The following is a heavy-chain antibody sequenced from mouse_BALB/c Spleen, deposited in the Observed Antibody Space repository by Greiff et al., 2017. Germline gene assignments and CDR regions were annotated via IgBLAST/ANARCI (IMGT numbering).Heavy chain of an antibody. Sequence: EVKLQESGPSLVKPSQTLSLTCSVTGDSITSGYWNWIRKFPGNKLEYMGYISYSGSTYYNPSLKSRISITRDTSKNQYYLQLNSETTEDTATYYCAREGARDYAMDYWGQGTSVTVSS. CDR1: GDSITSGY. V-gene: IGHV3-8*02. CDR3: AREGARDYAMDY. CDR2: ISYSGST. J-gene: IGHJ4*01.